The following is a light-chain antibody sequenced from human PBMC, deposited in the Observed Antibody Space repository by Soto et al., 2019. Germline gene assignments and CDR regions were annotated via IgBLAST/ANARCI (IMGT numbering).Light chain of an antibody. CDR3: QQYSKWPT. Sequence: EIVMTQSPATLSVSPGERATLSCRASESVSGNLACYQQKPCQAPRLLIYDTASRATAIPARFSGSGSGTEFTLPISSLQSEDFAVYYCQQYSKWPTFGQGTRLEIK. CDR2: DTA. V-gene: IGKV3-15*01. J-gene: IGKJ5*01. CDR1: ESVSGN.